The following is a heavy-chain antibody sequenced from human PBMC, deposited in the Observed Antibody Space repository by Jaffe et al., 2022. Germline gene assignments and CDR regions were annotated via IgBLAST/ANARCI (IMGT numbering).Heavy chain of an antibody. CDR2: IIPIFGTA. J-gene: IGHJ5*02. D-gene: IGHD3-3*01. CDR3: ARAIPPAFWSGYYGGSLAGWFDP. Sequence: QVQLVQSGAEVKKPGSSVKVSCKASGGTFSSYAISWVRQAPGQGLEWMGGIIPIFGTANYAQKFQGRVTITADESTSTAYMELSSLRSEDTAVYYCARAIPPAFWSGYYGGSLAGWFDPWGQGTLVTVSS. V-gene: IGHV1-69*01. CDR1: GGTFSSYA.